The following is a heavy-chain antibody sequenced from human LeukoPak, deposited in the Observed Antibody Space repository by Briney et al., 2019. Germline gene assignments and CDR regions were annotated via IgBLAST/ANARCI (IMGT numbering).Heavy chain of an antibody. CDR1: GFTFSDYY. CDR2: ISSSSSYI. V-gene: IGHV3-21*01. D-gene: IGHD4-23*01. Sequence: GGSLRLSCAASGFTFSDYYMNWVRQAPGKGLEWVSSISSSSSYIYYADSVKGRFTISRDNAKNSLYLQMNSLRAEDTAVYYCASMNGGNSDYFQHWGQGTLVTVSS. J-gene: IGHJ1*01. CDR3: ASMNGGNSDYFQH.